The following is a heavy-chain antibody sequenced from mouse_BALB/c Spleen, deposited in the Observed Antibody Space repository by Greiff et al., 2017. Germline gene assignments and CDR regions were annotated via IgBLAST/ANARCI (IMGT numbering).Heavy chain of an antibody. CDR3: ARQGDYGNYAWFAY. CDR1: GYTFTSYT. D-gene: IGHD2-1*01. V-gene: IGHV1-4*02. CDR2: INPSSGYT. Sequence: QVQLKESAAELARPGASVKMSCKASGYTFTSYTMHWVKQRPGQGLEWIGYINPSSGYTEYNQKFKDKTTLTADKSSSTAYMQLSSLTSEDSAVYYCARQGDYGNYAWFAYWGQGTLVTVSA. J-gene: IGHJ3*01.